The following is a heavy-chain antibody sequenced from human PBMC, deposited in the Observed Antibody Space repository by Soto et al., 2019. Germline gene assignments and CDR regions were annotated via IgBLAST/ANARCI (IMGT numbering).Heavy chain of an antibody. J-gene: IGHJ4*02. D-gene: IGHD1-1*01. CDR1: GFTVSSYG. Sequence: GGSLRLSCAASGFTVSSYGMHWVRQAPGKGLEWAAVIWYDGSDKYYADSVKGRFTISRDNSKNTLYLQMNSLRAEDTAVYYCALSWYSYYFDLWGQGTLATVSS. V-gene: IGHV3-33*08. CDR3: ALSWYSYYFDL. CDR2: IWYDGSDK.